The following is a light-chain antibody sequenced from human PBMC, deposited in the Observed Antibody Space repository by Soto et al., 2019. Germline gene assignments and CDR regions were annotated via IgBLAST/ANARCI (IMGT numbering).Light chain of an antibody. CDR2: KAF. J-gene: IGKJ1*01. Sequence: DIQMTQSPSTLSASVGDRVTITCRASQSISNWLAWYQQKPGEAPKLLIYKAFNLESGVPSRFSGIGSGTEFSLTISSLQPDDFATYYCQQYNTYRTSGQGTKVEIK. V-gene: IGKV1-5*03. CDR1: QSISNW. CDR3: QQYNTYRT.